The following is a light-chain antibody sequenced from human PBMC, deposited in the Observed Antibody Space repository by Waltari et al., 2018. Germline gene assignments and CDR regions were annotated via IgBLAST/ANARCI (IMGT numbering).Light chain of an antibody. Sequence: QSVLTQPPSVSGAPGQAVTISCTGSSSNIGAGYAVHWYQQLPETAPKPLIYNNFDRPSGVPDRFSASKSDTSASLAITGLQADDEAHYYCQSYDSSLSGSVFGGGTKLTVL. J-gene: IGLJ3*02. CDR1: SSNIGAGYA. CDR3: QSYDSSLSGSV. CDR2: NNF. V-gene: IGLV1-40*01.